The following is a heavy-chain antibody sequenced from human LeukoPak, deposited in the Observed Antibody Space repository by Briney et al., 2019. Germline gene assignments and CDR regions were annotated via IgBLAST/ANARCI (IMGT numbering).Heavy chain of an antibody. V-gene: IGHV4-59*01. Sequence: SETLSLTCTVSGGSISSYFWSWIRQPPGKGLEWIGYIYYSGSTNYNPSLKSRVTISVDTSKNQFSLKLSSVTAADTAVYYCARVRAGYCSSTSCYYYGMDVWGQGTTVTVSS. CDR2: IYYSGST. J-gene: IGHJ6*02. CDR1: GGSISSYF. CDR3: ARVRAGYCSSTSCYYYGMDV. D-gene: IGHD2-2*01.